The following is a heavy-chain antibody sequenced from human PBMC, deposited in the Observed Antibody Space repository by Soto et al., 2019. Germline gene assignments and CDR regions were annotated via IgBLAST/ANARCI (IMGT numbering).Heavy chain of an antibody. D-gene: IGHD1-7*01. V-gene: IGHV4-59*12. CDR2: IYYSGST. CDR3: AREKVFLELRVCNWFDP. J-gene: IGHJ5*02. Sequence: PSETLSLTCTVSGGSISSYYWSWIRQPPGKGLEWIGYIYYSGSTNYNPSLKSRVTISVDTSKNQFSLKLSSVTAADTAVYYCAREKVFLELRVCNWFDPWGQGTLVTVSS. CDR1: GGSISSYY.